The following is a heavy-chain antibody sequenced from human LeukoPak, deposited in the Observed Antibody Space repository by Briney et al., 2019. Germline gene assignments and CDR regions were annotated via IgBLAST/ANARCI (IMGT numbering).Heavy chain of an antibody. CDR3: AKQGRDWLRDYYYYMDV. V-gene: IGHV3-7*03. CDR1: GFTFSNYW. Sequence: QSGGSLRLSCAASGFTFSNYWMSWVRQVPGKGLEWVANIHESGRETYYVESVRGRFTISRDNAKNSVYLQMNSLRAEDTAVYYCAKQGRDWLRDYYYYMDVWGKGTTVTISS. CDR2: IHESGRET. J-gene: IGHJ6*03. D-gene: IGHD3-9*01.